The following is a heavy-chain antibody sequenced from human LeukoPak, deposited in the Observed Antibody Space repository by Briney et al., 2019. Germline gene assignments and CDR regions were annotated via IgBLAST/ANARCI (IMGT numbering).Heavy chain of an antibody. Sequence: GGSLRLSCAASGFSVSSNHMSWVRQAPGKGLEWVSVIYSDGSTYSADSVRTRFTISRDNSKNTLFLQMNSLRAEDTAVYYCARVPLYDSSGYSLDYWGQGTLVTVSS. CDR1: GFSVSSNH. CDR3: ARVPLYDSSGYSLDY. CDR2: IYSDGST. D-gene: IGHD3-22*01. J-gene: IGHJ4*02. V-gene: IGHV3-53*01.